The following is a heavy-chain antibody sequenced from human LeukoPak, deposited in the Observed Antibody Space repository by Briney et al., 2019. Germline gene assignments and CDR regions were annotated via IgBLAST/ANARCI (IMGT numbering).Heavy chain of an antibody. CDR2: IKDDGREK. CDR3: ARDPARY. V-gene: IGHV3-7*03. CDR1: GFTFGDYA. D-gene: IGHD6-25*01. J-gene: IGHJ4*02. Sequence: GGSLRLSCSTSGFTFGDYAMSWVRQAPGKGLEWVGNIKDDGREKNYADSVKGRFTISRDNTKSSLFLQMNSLRADDTAVYYCARDPARYWGQGTLVTVSS.